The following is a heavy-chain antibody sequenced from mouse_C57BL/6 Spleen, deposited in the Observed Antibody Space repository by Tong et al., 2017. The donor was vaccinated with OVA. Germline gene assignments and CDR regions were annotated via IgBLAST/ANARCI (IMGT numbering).Heavy chain of an antibody. CDR3: AASYDGYWYFDV. CDR2: ICSDGSS. D-gene: IGHD2-3*01. V-gene: IGHV2-6*03. CDR1: GFSLTSYG. J-gene: IGHJ1*03. Sequence: VHLQESGPGLVAPSQSLSITCTVSGFSLTSYGVHWVRQPPGKGLEWLVVICSDGSSTYNSALKSRLSFSKDNSKIQVFLKMNSLQTDDTAMYYCAASYDGYWYFDVWGTGTTITVSS.